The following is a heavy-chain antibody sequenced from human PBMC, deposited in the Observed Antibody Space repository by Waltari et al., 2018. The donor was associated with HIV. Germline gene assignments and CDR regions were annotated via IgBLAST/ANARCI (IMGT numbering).Heavy chain of an antibody. Sequence: QVQLQESGPGLVKPSETLSLTCTVSAGSISSYSWSWIRQPPGKGLEWIGYIYYSGNTNFNPSLKSRVTISLDTSKNQFSLKLTSVTAADTAVYYCARSSSSWSSYWYFDHWGRGTLVNVSS. V-gene: IGHV4-59*01. D-gene: IGHD6-13*01. CDR1: AGSISSYS. J-gene: IGHJ2*01. CDR3: ARSSSSWSSYWYFDH. CDR2: IYYSGNT.